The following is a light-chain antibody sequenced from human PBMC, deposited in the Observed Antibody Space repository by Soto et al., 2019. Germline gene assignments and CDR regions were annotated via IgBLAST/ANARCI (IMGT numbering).Light chain of an antibody. CDR3: QQYGSSVWT. CDR1: QSVSTSY. V-gene: IGKV3-20*01. CDR2: AAS. Sequence: ESVLTQSPGTLSLSPGERATLSCRASQSVSTSYLAWYQQKPGQAPRLLIYAASSRATGIPDRFSGSGSGTDFPLTISRLEPEDFAVYYCQQYGSSVWTFGQGTKVEIK. J-gene: IGKJ1*01.